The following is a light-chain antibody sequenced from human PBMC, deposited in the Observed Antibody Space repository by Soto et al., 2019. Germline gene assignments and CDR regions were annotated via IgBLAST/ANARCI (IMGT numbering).Light chain of an antibody. Sequence: DIQMTQSPSTLSASVGDRVTITCRASQSISSWLAWYQQKPGKAPKLLIYKASSLESGVPSRFSGSGSGTEFTLTISSLQSDDIATYYCQQYNSYSWTFGQGTKV. CDR3: QQYNSYSWT. CDR1: QSISSW. J-gene: IGKJ1*01. V-gene: IGKV1-5*03. CDR2: KAS.